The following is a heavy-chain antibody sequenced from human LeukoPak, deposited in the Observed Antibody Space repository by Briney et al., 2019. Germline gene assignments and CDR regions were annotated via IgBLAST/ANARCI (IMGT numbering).Heavy chain of an antibody. CDR1: GGTFSSYA. D-gene: IGHD6-19*01. J-gene: IGHJ3*02. V-gene: IGHV1-69*01. CDR2: IIAIFGTA. Sequence: SVKVSCKASGGTFSSYAISWVRQAPGQGLEWMGGIIAIFGTANYAQKFQGRVTITADESTSTAYMELSSLRSEDTAVYYCARGMAVAGTGAFDIWGQGTMVTVSS. CDR3: ARGMAVAGTGAFDI.